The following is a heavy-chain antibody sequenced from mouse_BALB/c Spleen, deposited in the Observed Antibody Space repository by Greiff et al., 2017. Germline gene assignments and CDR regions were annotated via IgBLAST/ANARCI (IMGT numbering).Heavy chain of an antibody. V-gene: IGHV5-9-3*01. CDR3: ARSTNWYFDV. CDR2: ISSGGSYT. J-gene: IGHJ1*01. CDR1: GFTFSSYA. D-gene: IGHD1-1*01. Sequence: DVKLVESGGGLVKPGGSLKLSCAASGFTFSSYAMSWVRQTPEKRLEWVATISSGGSYTYYPDSVKGRFTISRDNAKNTLYLQMSSLRSEDTAMYYCARSTNWYFDVWGAGTTVTVSS.